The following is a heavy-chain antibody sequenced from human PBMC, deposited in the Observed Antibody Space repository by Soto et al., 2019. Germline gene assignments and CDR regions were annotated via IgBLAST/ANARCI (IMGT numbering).Heavy chain of an antibody. J-gene: IGHJ4*02. D-gene: IGHD5-18*01. CDR1: GFTFSSYA. CDR3: AKDHIDGYSYGRRLYYFDY. V-gene: IGHV3-23*01. CDR2: ISGSGGST. Sequence: PGGSLRLSCAASGFTFSSYAMSWVRQAPGKGLEWVSAISGSGGSTYYADAVKGRFTISRDNSKNMRYLQMNSLRAEDTAVYYCAKDHIDGYSYGRRLYYFDYWGPGTLVTVSS.